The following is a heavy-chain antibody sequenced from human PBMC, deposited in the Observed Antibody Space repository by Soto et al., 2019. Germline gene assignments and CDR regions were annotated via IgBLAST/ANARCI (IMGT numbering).Heavy chain of an antibody. D-gene: IGHD3-22*01. CDR2: IYSSGST. Sequence: SETLSLTCTVSGGSISSYYWSWIRQPPGKGLEWIGYIYSSGSTNYNPSLRSRVTVSVDTSKNQFSLKLSSVTAADTAVYYCARDLDSSAAYFFDYWGQGALVT. CDR1: GGSISSYY. V-gene: IGHV4-59*08. CDR3: ARDLDSSAAYFFDY. J-gene: IGHJ4*02.